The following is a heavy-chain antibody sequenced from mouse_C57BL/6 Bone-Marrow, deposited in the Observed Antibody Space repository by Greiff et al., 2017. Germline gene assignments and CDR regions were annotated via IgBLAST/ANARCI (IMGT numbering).Heavy chain of an antibody. J-gene: IGHJ2*01. CDR2: IYPGSGNT. V-gene: IGHV1-76*01. CDR3: ARDYDVDY. CDR1: GYTFTSYW. Sequence: QVQLQQPGAELVMPGASVKLSCKASGYTFTSYWMHWVKQRPGQGLEWIARIYPGSGNTYYNEKFKGKATLTAEKSSSTAYMQLSSLTSEDSAVYFCARDYDVDYWGQGTTLTVSS. D-gene: IGHD2-4*01.